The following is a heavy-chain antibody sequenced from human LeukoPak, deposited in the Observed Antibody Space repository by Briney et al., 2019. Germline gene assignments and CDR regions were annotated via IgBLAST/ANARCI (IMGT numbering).Heavy chain of an antibody. CDR3: ARDRRYVYSYGPGYAFDI. V-gene: IGHV3-30*19. CDR1: GFTFSSYG. CDR2: ISYDGSNK. J-gene: IGHJ3*02. D-gene: IGHD5-18*01. Sequence: GGSLRLSCAASGFTFSSYGMHWVRQAPGKGLEWVAVISYDGSNKYYADSVKGRFTISRDNSKNTLYLQMNSLRAEDTAVYYCARDRRYVYSYGPGYAFDIWGQGTMVTVSS.